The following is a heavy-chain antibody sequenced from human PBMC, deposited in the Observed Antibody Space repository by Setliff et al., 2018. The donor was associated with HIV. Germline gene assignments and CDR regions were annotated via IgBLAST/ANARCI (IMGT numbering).Heavy chain of an antibody. CDR1: GGTSTSYA. Sequence: SVKVSCKASGGTSTSYAISWVRQAPGQGLEWMGRIIPIFSTSNYAQRFQGRVTITADESTSTAYMELYNLRSEDTAMYYCTRGRGIIGALVYWGQGTLVTVSS. V-gene: IGHV1-69*13. CDR3: TRGRGIIGALVY. D-gene: IGHD2-21*01. J-gene: IGHJ4*02. CDR2: IIPIFSTS.